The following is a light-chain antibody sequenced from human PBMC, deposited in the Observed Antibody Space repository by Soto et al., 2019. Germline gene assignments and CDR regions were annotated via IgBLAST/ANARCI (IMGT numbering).Light chain of an antibody. Sequence: QSALTQPASVSGSPGQSITISCTGSNNDVGTYNLISWYQQHPGKAPKLMMYEGSKRPSGVSNRFSGSKSGNTASLTISGLLAEDEADYYCCSYAGSSTWVFGGGTKLTVL. J-gene: IGLJ3*02. CDR1: NNDVGTYNL. CDR2: EGS. V-gene: IGLV2-23*01. CDR3: CSYAGSSTWV.